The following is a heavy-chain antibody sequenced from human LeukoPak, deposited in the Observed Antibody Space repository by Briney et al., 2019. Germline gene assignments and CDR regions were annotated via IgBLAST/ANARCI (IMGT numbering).Heavy chain of an antibody. CDR2: IYYSGST. CDR3: AREVDDSSGYYYDYFDY. V-gene: IGHV4-59*01. J-gene: IGHJ4*02. D-gene: IGHD3-22*01. CDR1: GGSISSYY. Sequence: SETLSLTCTVSGGSISSYYWSWIRQPPGKGLEWVGYIYYSGSTNYNPSLKSRVTISVDTSKNQFSLKLSSVTAADTAVYYCAREVDDSSGYYYDYFDYWGQGTLVTVSS.